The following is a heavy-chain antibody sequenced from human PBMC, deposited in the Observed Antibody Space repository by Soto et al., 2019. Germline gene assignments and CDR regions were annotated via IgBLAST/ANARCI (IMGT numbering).Heavy chain of an antibody. V-gene: IGHV1-69*01. CDR1: GGTFSSYA. CDR3: ARDPGYCTNGVCRQYWYFDL. J-gene: IGHJ2*01. Sequence: QVQLVQSGAEVQKPGSSVKVSCKASGGTFSSYAISWVRQAPGQGLEWMGGIIPIFGTANYAQKFQGRVTITADESTSAAYMELSSLRSEDTAVYYCARDPGYCTNGVCRQYWYFDLWGRGTLVTVSS. CDR2: IIPIFGTA. D-gene: IGHD2-8*01.